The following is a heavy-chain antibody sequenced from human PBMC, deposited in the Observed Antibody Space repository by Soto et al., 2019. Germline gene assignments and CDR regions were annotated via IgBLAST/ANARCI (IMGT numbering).Heavy chain of an antibody. CDR3: ARHRVRGSGPLDY. Sequence: QVQLQESGPGLVKPSETLSLTCTVSGGSISSYYWSWIRQPPGKGLEWIGYIYYSGSTNYNPSLKSRATISVDTSKNQFSLKLSSVTAADTAVYYCARHRVRGSGPLDYWGQGTLVTVSS. CDR1: GGSISSYY. V-gene: IGHV4-59*08. CDR2: IYYSGST. D-gene: IGHD3-10*01. J-gene: IGHJ4*02.